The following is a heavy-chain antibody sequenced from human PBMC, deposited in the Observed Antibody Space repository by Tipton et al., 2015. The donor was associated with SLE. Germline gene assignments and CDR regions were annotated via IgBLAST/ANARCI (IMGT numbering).Heavy chain of an antibody. CDR3: AGAYYDSSGRFDY. J-gene: IGHJ4*02. Sequence: LSLTCTVSGGSISSYYWSWIRQPPGKGLEWIGEINHSGSTNYNPSLKSRVTISVDTSKNQFSLKLSSVTAADTAVYYCAGAYYDSSGRFDYWGQGTLVTVSS. CDR1: GGSISSYY. D-gene: IGHD3-22*01. V-gene: IGHV4-34*01. CDR2: INHSGST.